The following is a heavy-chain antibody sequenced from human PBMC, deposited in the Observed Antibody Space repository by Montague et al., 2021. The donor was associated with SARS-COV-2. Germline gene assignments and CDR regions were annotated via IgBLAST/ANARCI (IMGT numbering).Heavy chain of an antibody. CDR3: ARGQVTIFGVLIMLPAAGALGI. V-gene: IGHV4-34*01. D-gene: IGHD3-3*01. Sequence: SETLSLTCAVYGGSFSGYYWSWIRQPPGKGLEWIGEVNHSGSTNYNPSLKGRVTISVDTSKNQFSLKMNSVSAADTAVYYCARGQVTIFGVLIMLPAAGALGIWGRGTMVSVSS. CDR2: VNHSGST. CDR1: GGSFSGYY. J-gene: IGHJ3*02.